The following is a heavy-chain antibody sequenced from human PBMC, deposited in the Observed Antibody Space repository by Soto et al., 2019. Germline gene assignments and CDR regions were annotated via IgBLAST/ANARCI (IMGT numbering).Heavy chain of an antibody. Sequence: EVQLVESGGGLVQPGGSLRLSCAASGFTFSSYDMHWVRQATGKGLEWVSAIGTAGDTYYPGSVKGRFTISRENAKNSLYRQMSRMRAGDTAVYYCARGRGGYGTAGWFDPWGQGTLVTVSS. CDR2: IGTAGDT. CDR3: ARGRGGYGTAGWFDP. D-gene: IGHD5-12*01. V-gene: IGHV3-13*04. CDR1: GFTFSSYD. J-gene: IGHJ5*02.